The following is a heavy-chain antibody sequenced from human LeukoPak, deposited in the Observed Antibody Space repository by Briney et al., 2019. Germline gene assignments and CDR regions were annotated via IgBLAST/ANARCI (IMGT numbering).Heavy chain of an antibody. Sequence: GGSLRLSCAASGFTFSSYSMNWVRQAPGKGLEWVSYISSSSSTIYYADSVKGRFTISRDNAKNSLYLQMNSLRAEDTAAYYCARVSGWDLYAFDIWGQGTMVTVSS. D-gene: IGHD6-19*01. J-gene: IGHJ3*02. V-gene: IGHV3-48*01. CDR1: GFTFSSYS. CDR2: ISSSSSTI. CDR3: ARVSGWDLYAFDI.